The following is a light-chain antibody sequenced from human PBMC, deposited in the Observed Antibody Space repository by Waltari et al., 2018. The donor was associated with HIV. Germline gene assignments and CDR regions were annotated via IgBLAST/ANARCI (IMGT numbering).Light chain of an antibody. CDR3: GTWDRTLGGGV. CDR2: DNS. CDR1: TSNIGTAH. Sequence: QSVLPQPPSVSAAPGQKVNISCSRSTSNIGTAHVSWYQHVPGAAPRLLIYDNSKRPSGIPDRFSGSESGTSATLAITGLQTGDEADYYCGTWDRTLGGGVFGGGTKLTVL. J-gene: IGLJ3*02. V-gene: IGLV1-51*01.